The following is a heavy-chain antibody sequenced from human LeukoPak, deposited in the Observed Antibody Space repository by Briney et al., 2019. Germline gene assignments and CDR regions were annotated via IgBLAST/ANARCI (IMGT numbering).Heavy chain of an antibody. Sequence: QTGGSLRLSCAASGFTFSIYGMSWVRQAPGKGLEWVSAISGSGGSTYYADSVKGRFTISRDNSKNTLYLQMNSLRAEDTAVYYCAKDRSSWSGPAAHHHWGQGTLVTVSS. CDR3: AKDRSSWSGPAAHHH. CDR1: GFTFSIYG. J-gene: IGHJ4*02. CDR2: ISGSGGST. V-gene: IGHV3-23*01. D-gene: IGHD2-2*01.